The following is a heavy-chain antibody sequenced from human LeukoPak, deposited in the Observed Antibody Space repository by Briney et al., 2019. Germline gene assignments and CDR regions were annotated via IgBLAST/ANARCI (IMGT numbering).Heavy chain of an antibody. CDR2: IYTSGST. J-gene: IGHJ4*02. CDR3: ARDGRLEGCAGDCSPDY. Sequence: SQTLSLTCTVSGGSINSGSHYWSWIRQPAGKGLEWIGRIYTSGSTNYNPSLESRVTISVDTSRNQFSLKLSSVTAADTAVYYCARDGRLEGCAGDCSPDYWGQGTLVTVSS. V-gene: IGHV4-61*02. D-gene: IGHD2-21*01. CDR1: GGSINSGSHY.